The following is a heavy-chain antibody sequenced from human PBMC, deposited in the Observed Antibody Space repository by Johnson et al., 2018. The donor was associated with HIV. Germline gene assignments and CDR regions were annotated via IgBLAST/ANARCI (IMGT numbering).Heavy chain of an antibody. Sequence: HLVESGGRVVRRGGFLRLSCAASGFPFDDYAMHWVRQAPGKGLEWVSGISWNRGSIGYADSVKGRFTISRDNAKNSLYLQMNSLRAEDTAVYYCAKDRSGSWYGADAFDIWGQGTMVTVSS. D-gene: IGHD6-13*01. J-gene: IGHJ3*02. CDR2: ISWNRGSI. V-gene: IGHV3-9*01. CDR3: AKDRSGSWYGADAFDI. CDR1: GFPFDDYA.